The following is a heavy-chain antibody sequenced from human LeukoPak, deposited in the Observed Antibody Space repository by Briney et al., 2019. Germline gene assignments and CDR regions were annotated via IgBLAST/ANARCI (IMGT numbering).Heavy chain of an antibody. CDR1: GGTFSSYA. Sequence: GASVKVSCKASGGTFSSYAISWVRQAPGQGLEWMGGIIPIFGTANYAQKFQGRVTITTDESTSTAYMELSSLRSEDTAVYYCARDYGSSWYEDAFDIWGQGTMVTVSS. J-gene: IGHJ3*02. V-gene: IGHV1-69*05. CDR2: IIPIFGTA. D-gene: IGHD6-13*01. CDR3: ARDYGSSWYEDAFDI.